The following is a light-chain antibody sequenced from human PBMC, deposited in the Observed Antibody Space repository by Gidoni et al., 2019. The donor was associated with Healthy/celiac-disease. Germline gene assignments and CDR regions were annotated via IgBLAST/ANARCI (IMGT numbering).Light chain of an antibody. J-gene: IGLJ2*01. V-gene: IGLV2-14*01. CDR1: SSDVGGYNY. CDR2: DVS. Sequence: QSPLTHPASVSGPPRPSTTISFTGTSSDVGGYNYVSWYQQHSGKAPKLMIYDVSNRPSGVSDRFSGSKSGNTASLTISGLQAEDEADYYCSSYTSSSTPVFGGGTKLTVL. CDR3: SSYTSSSTPV.